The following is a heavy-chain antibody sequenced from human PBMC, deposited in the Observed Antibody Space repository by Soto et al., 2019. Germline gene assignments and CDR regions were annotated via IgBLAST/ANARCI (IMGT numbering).Heavy chain of an antibody. CDR1: GYTFTNYG. J-gene: IGHJ5*02. V-gene: IGHV1-18*01. Sequence: QVQLVQSGAEVKKPGASVKVSCKASGYTFTNYGISWVRQAPGQGLEWMGWISAYNGNTKYAQKLQGRVTMTTDTXTXTXXRELRSLRSDDTAVYYCARGVGSGSYYNQYNWFDPWGQGTLATVSS. CDR3: ARGVGSGSYYNQYNWFDP. D-gene: IGHD3-10*01. CDR2: ISAYNGNT.